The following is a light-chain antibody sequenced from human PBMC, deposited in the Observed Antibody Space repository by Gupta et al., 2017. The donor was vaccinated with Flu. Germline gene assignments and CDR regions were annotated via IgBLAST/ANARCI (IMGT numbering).Light chain of an antibody. CDR2: VEGSGNY. V-gene: IGLV4-60*03. J-gene: IGLJ3*02. Sequence: QPVLTQSSSASASLGSSVTLTCTLSSGHSTYIITCHQQQPGKAARDLMKVEGSGNYNTVSGGPDRFSGSSSGADRYLTIANRQAEDEDDYYCETWDSNNRVFGGGTKLTVL. CDR1: SGHSTYI. CDR3: ETWDSNNRV.